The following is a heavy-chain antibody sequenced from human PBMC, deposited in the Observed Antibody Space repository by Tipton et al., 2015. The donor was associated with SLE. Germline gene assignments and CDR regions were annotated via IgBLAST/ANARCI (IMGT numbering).Heavy chain of an antibody. CDR2: IYYSGST. J-gene: IGHJ6*02. Sequence: TLSLTCTVSGASISSGIYYWSWIRQPPGKGLEWIGYIYYSGSTNYNPSLKSRVTISVDTSKNQFSLKLSSVTAADTAVYYCARGGIAARPGYYYYAMDVWGQGTTVTVSS. CDR1: GASISSGIYY. CDR3: ARGGIAARPGYYYYAMDV. D-gene: IGHD6-6*01. V-gene: IGHV4-61*01.